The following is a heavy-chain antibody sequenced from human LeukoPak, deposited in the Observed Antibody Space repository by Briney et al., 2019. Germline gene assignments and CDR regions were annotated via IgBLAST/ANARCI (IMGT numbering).Heavy chain of an antibody. CDR3: ATSASKSGSYFPFDY. D-gene: IGHD1-26*01. CDR2: ISYDGSNK. CDR1: GFTFSSYG. Sequence: QTGGSLRLSCAASGFTFSSYGMHWVRQAPGKGLEWVAVISYDGSNKYYADSVKGRFTISRDNSKNTLYLQMNSLRAEDTAVYYCATSASKSGSYFPFDYWGQGTLVTVSS. J-gene: IGHJ4*02. V-gene: IGHV3-30*03.